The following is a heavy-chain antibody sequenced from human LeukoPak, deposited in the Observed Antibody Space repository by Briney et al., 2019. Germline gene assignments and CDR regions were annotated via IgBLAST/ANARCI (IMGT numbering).Heavy chain of an antibody. J-gene: IGHJ4*02. D-gene: IGHD4-17*01. CDR2: IYYTGST. CDR1: GGSIGSSNYY. Sequence: PSETLSLTCTVSGGSIGSSNYYWGWIRQPPGKGLEWIGSIYYTGSTYYNPSLKSRVTISVDTSKNQFSLKLGSVTAADTAVYYCARGPGTKYYFDYGGQGTLVTVSS. CDR3: ARGPGTKYYFDY. V-gene: IGHV4-39*01.